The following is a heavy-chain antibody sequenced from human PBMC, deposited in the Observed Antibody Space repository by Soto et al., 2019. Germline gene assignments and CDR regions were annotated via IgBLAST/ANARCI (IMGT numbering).Heavy chain of an antibody. V-gene: IGHV3-23*01. Sequence: GGSLRLSCVVSGFIFSSSAMNWVRQAQGRGLEWVSTISGSGVSKYYADSVKGRFTISRDNSNNTVSLQMNSLRAEDAAVYYCAKDRSPGATTWNVYWGQGTLVTVSS. J-gene: IGHJ4*02. D-gene: IGHD1-26*01. CDR3: AKDRSPGATTWNVY. CDR1: GFIFSSSA. CDR2: ISGSGVSK.